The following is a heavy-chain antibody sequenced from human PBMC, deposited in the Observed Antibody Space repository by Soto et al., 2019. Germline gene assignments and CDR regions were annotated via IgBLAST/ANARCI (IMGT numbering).Heavy chain of an antibody. CDR2: INSDGSSI. D-gene: IGHD3-3*01. J-gene: IGHJ4*02. CDR3: ARLPVDTITSLAY. V-gene: IGHV3-74*01. Sequence: EVQLVESGGDLVQPGGFLRLSCATSGFTFSRYWMHWVRQVPGKGLVWVSRINSDGSSISYSDSVKGRFTISRDNAKNTLDLQMNRLGVEDPAVYYCARLPVDTITSLAYWGQGTLVTVSS. CDR1: GFTFSRYW.